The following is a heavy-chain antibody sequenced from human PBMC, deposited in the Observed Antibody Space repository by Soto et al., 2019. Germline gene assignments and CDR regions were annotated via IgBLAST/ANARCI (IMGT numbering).Heavy chain of an antibody. CDR2: IRPDGSGA. CDR3: VRERSLWFRDY. V-gene: IGHV3-74*01. CDR1: GFTFSTYW. D-gene: IGHD3-10*01. J-gene: IGHJ4*02. Sequence: EVQLVESGGGLVQPGGSLRLSCAASGFTFSTYWMHWVRQAPGKGLVWVARIRPDGSGATYADSVKGRFTISRDNAKDTLYLQMNSLRAEDTAVYYCVRERSLWFRDYWGQGTLVTVSS.